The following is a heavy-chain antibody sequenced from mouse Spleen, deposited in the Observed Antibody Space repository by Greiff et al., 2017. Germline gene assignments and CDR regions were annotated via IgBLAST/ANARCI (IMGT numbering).Heavy chain of an antibody. Sequence: EVKLVESGGGLVQPGGSLRLSCATSGFTFTDYYMSWVRQPPGKALEWLGFIRNKANGYTTEYSASVKGRFTISRDNSQSILYLQMNTLRAEDSATYYCARDWGAAWFAYWGQGTLVTVSA. CDR2: IRNKANGYTT. D-gene: IGHD3-3*01. CDR1: GFTFTDYY. V-gene: IGHV7-3*02. CDR3: ARDWGAAWFAY. J-gene: IGHJ3*01.